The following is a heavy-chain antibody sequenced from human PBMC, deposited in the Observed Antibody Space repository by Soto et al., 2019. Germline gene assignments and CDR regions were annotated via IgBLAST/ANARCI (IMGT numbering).Heavy chain of an antibody. CDR1: GFTLSDYY. CDR3: VRDRLRTAGSDYFHY. Sequence: QVHLVESGGGLVKPGGSLRLSCAASGFTLSDYYMSWVRLAPGKGLEWVSYISGSGSTLYYADSVKGRFTTSRDNAKNSLFLQMNSLRAEDTAVYYCVRDRLRTAGSDYFHYWGQGTLVTVSP. J-gene: IGHJ4*02. CDR2: ISGSGSTL. V-gene: IGHV3-11*01. D-gene: IGHD2-21*01.